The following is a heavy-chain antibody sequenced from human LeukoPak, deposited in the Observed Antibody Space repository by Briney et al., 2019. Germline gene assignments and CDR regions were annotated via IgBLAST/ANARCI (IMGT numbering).Heavy chain of an antibody. CDR1: GGSFSGYY. J-gene: IGHJ4*02. D-gene: IGHD3-10*01. CDR3: ARDLSMVYYYGSEY. V-gene: IGHV3-48*01. Sequence: ETLSLTCAVYGGSFSGYYWSWVRQAPGKGLEWVSYISGSSSTIYYADSVKGRFTISRDNAKNSLYLQMNSLRAEDTAVYYCARDLSMVYYYGSEYWGQGTQVTVSS. CDR2: ISGSSSTI.